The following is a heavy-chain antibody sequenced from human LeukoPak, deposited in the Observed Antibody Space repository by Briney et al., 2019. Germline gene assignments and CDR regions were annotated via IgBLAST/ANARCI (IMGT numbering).Heavy chain of an antibody. J-gene: IGHJ4*02. D-gene: IGHD3-16*01. CDR2: INQDGGEK. CDR1: GFTFSGSW. Sequence: PGGSLRLSCAAFGFTFSGSWMSWVRQAPGKGLEWVASINQDGGEKYSLDSVKGRFTISRDNTKSSLYLQMNSLRAEDTAMYYCARYRHLYYWGQGTLVTVSS. CDR3: ARYRHLYY. V-gene: IGHV3-7*01.